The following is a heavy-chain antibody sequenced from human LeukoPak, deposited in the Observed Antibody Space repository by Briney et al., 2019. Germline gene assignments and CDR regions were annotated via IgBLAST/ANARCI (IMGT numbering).Heavy chain of an antibody. Sequence: GASVKVSCKASGYTFTGYYMHWVRQAPGQGLEWMGWINPNSGGTNYAQKFQGGVTMARDTSISTAYMELSRLRSDDTAVYYCARDGSGSSSWYGVHDAFDIWGQGTMVTVSS. D-gene: IGHD6-13*01. CDR1: GYTFTGYY. CDR3: ARDGSGSSSWYGVHDAFDI. CDR2: INPNSGGT. V-gene: IGHV1-2*02. J-gene: IGHJ3*02.